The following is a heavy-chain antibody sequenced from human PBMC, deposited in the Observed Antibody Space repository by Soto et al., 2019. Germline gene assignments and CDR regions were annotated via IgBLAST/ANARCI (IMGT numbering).Heavy chain of an antibody. V-gene: IGHV5-51*01. J-gene: IGHJ6*02. CDR1: GCSFSTYW. CDR3: ATTICFADYNGMDA. CDR2: IYPADSDT. Sequence: GESLKISCKGSGCSFSTYWIAWVRQMPGKGLEWMGIIYPADSDTRYSPSFQGQVTISADESISTAYLQWSSLKASDTAMYYCATTICFADYNGMDAWGQGTTVTVSS. D-gene: IGHD3-10*02.